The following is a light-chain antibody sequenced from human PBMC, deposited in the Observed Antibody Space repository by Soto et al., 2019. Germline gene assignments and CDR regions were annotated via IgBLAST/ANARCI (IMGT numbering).Light chain of an antibody. J-gene: IGLJ1*01. Sequence: QSVLTQPASVSGSPGQSITISCTGTSSDVGGYNYASWYQQHPGKAPKLMIYDVSNRPSGVSNRFSGSKSGNTASLTISGLQAEDEADYYCSSYTSSSRYVFGTGTKVTVL. CDR3: SSYTSSSRYV. V-gene: IGLV2-14*01. CDR2: DVS. CDR1: SSDVGGYNY.